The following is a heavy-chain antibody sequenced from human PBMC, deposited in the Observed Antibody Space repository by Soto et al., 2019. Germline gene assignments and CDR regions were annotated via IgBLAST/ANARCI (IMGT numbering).Heavy chain of an antibody. CDR1: GGSISSSSYY. J-gene: IGHJ4*02. V-gene: IGHV4-39*01. CDR2: IYYSGST. D-gene: IGHD5-12*01. CDR3: ARHVSGWLQFTYFDY. Sequence: SETLSLTCTVSGGSISSSSYYWGWIRQPPGKVLDWIGSIYYSGSTYYHPSLKSRVTISVDTSKIQFSLKLSSVTAADTAVYYCARHVSGWLQFTYFDYWGRGTLVTVS.